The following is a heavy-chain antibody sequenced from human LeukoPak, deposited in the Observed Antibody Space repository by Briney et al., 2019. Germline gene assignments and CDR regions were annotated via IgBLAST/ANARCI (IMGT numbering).Heavy chain of an antibody. Sequence: SEILSLTCTVSGDSISGSSYYWAWIRQPPGKGLEWIGSVYYTGSTYYMSSLKSRVTISADTSKNLFSLKVNSMTAADTAVYYCARHGPPMQRQFYDSSGQGTLVTVSS. V-gene: IGHV4-39*01. CDR1: GDSISGSSYY. CDR3: ARHGPPMQRQFYDS. D-gene: IGHD5-24*01. J-gene: IGHJ4*02. CDR2: VYYTGST.